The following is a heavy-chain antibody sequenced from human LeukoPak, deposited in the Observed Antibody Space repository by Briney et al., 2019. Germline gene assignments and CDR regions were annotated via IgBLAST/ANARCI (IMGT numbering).Heavy chain of an antibody. J-gene: IGHJ5*02. Sequence: GGSLRLSCAASGFTFSRYEMNWVRQAPGKGLEWVSSISGRDSTIYYADSVKGRFTISRDNARNSLNPQMNSLRAEDTAIYYCARVGYDYVWGSYRNNWFDPWGQGTLVTVSS. D-gene: IGHD3-16*02. V-gene: IGHV3-48*03. CDR2: ISGRDSTI. CDR3: ARVGYDYVWGSYRNNWFDP. CDR1: GFTFSRYE.